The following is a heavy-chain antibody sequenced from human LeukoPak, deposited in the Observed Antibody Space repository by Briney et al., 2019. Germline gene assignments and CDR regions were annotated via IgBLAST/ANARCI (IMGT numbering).Heavy chain of an antibody. V-gene: IGHV3-23*01. CDR2: ISGSGGST. J-gene: IGHJ5*02. CDR3: AKQWVTMVRGRGFDP. CDR1: GFTFSSYA. D-gene: IGHD3-10*01. Sequence: GGSLRLSCAASGFTFSSYAMSWVRQAPGKGLEWVSAISGSGGSTYYADSVKGRFTISRDNSKNTLYLQMNSLRAEDTAVYYCAKQWVTMVRGRGFDPWGQGTLVTVFS.